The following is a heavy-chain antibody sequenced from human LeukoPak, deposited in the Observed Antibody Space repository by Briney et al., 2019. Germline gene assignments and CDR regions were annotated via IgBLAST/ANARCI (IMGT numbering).Heavy chain of an antibody. CDR3: ARESGYSGHDYFNY. V-gene: IGHV3-33*01. Sequence: GGSLRLSCAASGFTFSNYGMHWVRQAPGKGLEWVAVIWFDGSHKYYADSVKGRFTISRDNSKNTLYLQMNSLRAEDTAVYYCARESGYSGHDYFNYWSQGTLVTVSS. J-gene: IGHJ4*02. CDR1: GFTFSNYG. D-gene: IGHD5-12*01. CDR2: IWFDGSHK.